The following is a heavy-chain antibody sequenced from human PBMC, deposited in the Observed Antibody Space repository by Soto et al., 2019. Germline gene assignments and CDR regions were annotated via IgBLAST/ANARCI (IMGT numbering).Heavy chain of an antibody. J-gene: IGHJ6*02. V-gene: IGHV3-43*01. Sequence: GGSLRLSCAASGFTFDDYIMHWVRQAPGKGLEWVSLITWDGVYSYYADSVKGRFTISRDNSKNSLYLQMNSLRPEDTALYFCAKATAPHYYYYAMDAWGQGTTVTVSS. CDR3: AKATAPHYYYYAMDA. CDR1: GFTFDDYI. CDR2: ITWDGVYS.